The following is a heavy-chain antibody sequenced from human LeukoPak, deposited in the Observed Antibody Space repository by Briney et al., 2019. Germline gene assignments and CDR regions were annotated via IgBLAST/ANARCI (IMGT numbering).Heavy chain of an antibody. Sequence: SETLSLTCTVSGGSISSYYWSWIRQAAGEGLEWIGRIYSSGSTNYNPSLKSRVTMSVDTSKNQFSLKLSSVTAADTAVYYCARVRGMFINDAFDIWGQGTMVTVSS. J-gene: IGHJ3*02. CDR1: GGSISSYY. V-gene: IGHV4-4*07. CDR2: IYSSGST. D-gene: IGHD3-10*02. CDR3: ARVRGMFINDAFDI.